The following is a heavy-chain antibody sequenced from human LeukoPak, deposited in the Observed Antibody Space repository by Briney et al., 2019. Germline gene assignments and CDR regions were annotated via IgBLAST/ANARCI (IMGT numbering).Heavy chain of an antibody. Sequence: PSETLSLTCTVSGGSISSYYWSWIRQPPGKGLEWIGYIYYSGSTNYNPSLKSRVTISVDTSKNQFSLKLSSVTAADTAVYYCARDGGYNAALDAFDIWGQGTMVTVSS. J-gene: IGHJ3*02. CDR2: IYYSGST. CDR1: GGSISSYY. CDR3: ARDGGYNAALDAFDI. D-gene: IGHD5-24*01. V-gene: IGHV4-59*01.